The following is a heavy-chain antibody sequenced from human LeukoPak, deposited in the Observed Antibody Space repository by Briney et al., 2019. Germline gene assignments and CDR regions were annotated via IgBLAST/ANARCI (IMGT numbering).Heavy chain of an antibody. CDR2: IYTSGST. D-gene: IGHD5-18*01. Sequence: TLSLTCTVSGCSITSGSYYRSWIRQPAGKGLEWIGRIYTSGSTNYSPSLKSRGTISVDTTKNQSSLKLSSVSSADTAVYDVARAVLVALVARGFDPWGQGTLGTVSS. V-gene: IGHV4-61*02. J-gene: IGHJ5*02. CDR1: GCSITSGSYY. CDR3: ARAVLVALVARGFDP.